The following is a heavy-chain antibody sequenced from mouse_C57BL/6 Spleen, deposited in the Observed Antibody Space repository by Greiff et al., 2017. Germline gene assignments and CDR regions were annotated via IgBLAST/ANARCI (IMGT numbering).Heavy chain of an antibody. CDR3: ARDRLVAWFAD. CDR1: GYSITSGYY. Sequence: VQLQQSGPGLVKPSQSLSLTCSVTGYSITSGYYWNWIRQFPGNKLEWMGYISYDGSNNYNPSLKNRISITRDTSKNQFFLKLNSVTTEDTATYYCARDRLVAWFADWGQGTLVTVSA. J-gene: IGHJ3*01. V-gene: IGHV3-6*01. CDR2: ISYDGSN. D-gene: IGHD1-1*02.